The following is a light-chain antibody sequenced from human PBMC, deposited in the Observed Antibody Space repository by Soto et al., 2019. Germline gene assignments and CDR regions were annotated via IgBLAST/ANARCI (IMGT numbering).Light chain of an antibody. CDR3: AVWDDSLSGVV. J-gene: IGLJ2*01. CDR1: TSNVGSNL. Sequence: QSVLAQPPSASGTPGQRVTISCSGSTSNVGSNLASWYQQLPGPAPKLLIYNDYERPSGVPDRFSGSKSGTSASLGISGLRSEDEADYCCAVWDDSLSGVVLGGGTKRTVL. V-gene: IGLV1-47*02. CDR2: NDY.